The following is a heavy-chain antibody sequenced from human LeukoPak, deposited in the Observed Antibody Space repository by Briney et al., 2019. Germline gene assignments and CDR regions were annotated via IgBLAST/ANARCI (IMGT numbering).Heavy chain of an antibody. V-gene: IGHV3-21*01. J-gene: IGHJ3*02. Sequence: GGPLRLSCAASGFTFSGYSMNWVRQAPGKGLEWVSSISGSSSYIYYADSVKGRFTISRDNAKNSLYLQMNSLRAEDTAVYYCARGGPTGSGSYYGAFDIWGQGTMVTVSS. CDR2: ISGSSSYI. D-gene: IGHD1-26*01. CDR3: ARGGPTGSGSYYGAFDI. CDR1: GFTFSGYS.